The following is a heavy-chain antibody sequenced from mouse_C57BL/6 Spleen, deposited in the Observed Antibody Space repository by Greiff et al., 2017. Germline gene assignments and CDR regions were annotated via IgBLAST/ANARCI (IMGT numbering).Heavy chain of an antibody. D-gene: IGHD2-4*01. CDR3: ARDDYELGAMDY. Sequence: VQLQQSGPELVKPGASVKISCKASGYTFTDYYMNWVKQSHGKSLEWIGDINPNNGGTSYNQKFKGKATLTVDKSSSTAYMELRSLTSEDSAVYYCARDDYELGAMDYWGQGTSVTVSS. J-gene: IGHJ4*01. CDR1: GYTFTDYY. V-gene: IGHV1-26*01. CDR2: INPNNGGT.